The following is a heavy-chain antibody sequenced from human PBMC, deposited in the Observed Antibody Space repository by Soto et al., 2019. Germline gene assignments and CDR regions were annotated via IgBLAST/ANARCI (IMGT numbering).Heavy chain of an antibody. CDR1: GGSISGYY. J-gene: IGHJ6*02. Sequence: SETLYLTCTVSGGSISGYYWSWIRQPPGKGLEWIGYMYNTGSTVYNPSFKSRVTISVGTSKNQFSLKLNSVTAADTAVYYCARDLWGYCGTDCYPLDVWGQGTTVTVSS. CDR2: MYNTGST. D-gene: IGHD2-21*02. V-gene: IGHV4-59*01. CDR3: ARDLWGYCGTDCYPLDV.